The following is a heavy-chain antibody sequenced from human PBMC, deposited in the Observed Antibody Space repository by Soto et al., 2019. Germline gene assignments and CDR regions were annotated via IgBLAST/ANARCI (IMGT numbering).Heavy chain of an antibody. CDR1: GFIVSSKY. Sequence: EVQLVESGGGVVQPGGSLRLSCAASGFIVSSKYMSWVRQAPGKGLEWVSVIYTGGSTYYADSVKGRFTISRDNAKNTLYLQMNSLSAEDTAVYYCVRGPWDDWGQGTLVTASS. CDR2: IYTGGST. J-gene: IGHJ4*02. V-gene: IGHV3-66*01. CDR3: VRGPWDD.